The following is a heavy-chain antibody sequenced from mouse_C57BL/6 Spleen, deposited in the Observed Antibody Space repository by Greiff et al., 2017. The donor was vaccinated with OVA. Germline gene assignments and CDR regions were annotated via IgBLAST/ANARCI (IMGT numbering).Heavy chain of an antibody. V-gene: IGHV5-17*01. Sequence: EVQRVESGGGLVKPGGSLKLSCAASGFTFSDYGMHWVRQAPEQGLEWVAYISSGSSTIYYADTVKGRFTISRDNAKNTLFLQMTSLRSEDTAMYYCATPYYYGSSLYYAMDYWGQGTSVTVSS. CDR1: GFTFSDYG. D-gene: IGHD1-1*01. CDR3: ATPYYYGSSLYYAMDY. J-gene: IGHJ4*01. CDR2: ISSGSSTI.